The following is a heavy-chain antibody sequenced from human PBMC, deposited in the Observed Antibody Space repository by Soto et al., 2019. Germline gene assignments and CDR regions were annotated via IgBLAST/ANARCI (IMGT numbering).Heavy chain of an antibody. CDR1: GFTFSNHW. D-gene: IGHD3-10*01. V-gene: IGHV3-7*01. CDR2: IKADGSEK. Sequence: EVHLVESGGGLVQPGGSLRLSCAGSGFTFSNHWMNWVRQAPGKGLEWVANIKADGSEKYYVDSVKGRFTTSRDNAKNSLFLPMTPLSAGTTGGYAAVGGMVMDSWGQGTTVTVSS. CDR3: VGGMVMDS. J-gene: IGHJ6*02.